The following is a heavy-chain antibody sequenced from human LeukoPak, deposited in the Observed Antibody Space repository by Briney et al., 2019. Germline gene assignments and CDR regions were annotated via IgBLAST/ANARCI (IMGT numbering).Heavy chain of an antibody. Sequence: SQTLSLTCTVSGGSIDSGSYYWSWVRQPAGEGLEWIGRVYTNGITNYNPSLKSRVTISVDTSKKQFSLELTSVTAADTAVYYCARSGYSAGHTGGYFETWGQGTLVTVS. CDR1: GGSIDSGSYY. J-gene: IGHJ4*02. CDR2: VYTNGIT. CDR3: ARSGYSAGHTGGYFET. V-gene: IGHV4-61*02. D-gene: IGHD1-1*01.